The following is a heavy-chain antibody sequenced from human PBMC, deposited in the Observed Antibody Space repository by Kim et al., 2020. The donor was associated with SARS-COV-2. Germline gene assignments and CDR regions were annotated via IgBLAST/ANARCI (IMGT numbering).Heavy chain of an antibody. CDR1: GYTFTSYG. CDR2: ISAYNGNT. D-gene: IGHD2-2*02. Sequence: ASVKVSCKASGYTFTSYGISWVRQAPGQGLEWMGWISAYNGNTNYAQKLQGRVTMTTDTSTSTAYMELRSLRSDDTAVYYCARDPRVEGIVVVPAAIWYYYNYGMDVWGQGTTVTVSS. J-gene: IGHJ6*02. V-gene: IGHV1-18*01. CDR3: ARDPRVEGIVVVPAAIWYYYNYGMDV.